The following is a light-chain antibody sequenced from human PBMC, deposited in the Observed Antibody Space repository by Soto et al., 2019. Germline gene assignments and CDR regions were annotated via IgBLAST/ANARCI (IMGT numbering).Light chain of an antibody. CDR3: QQYNGYPRT. CDR1: QSISWW. CDR2: KAS. V-gene: IGKV1-5*03. Sequence: DIQMTQSPSTLSASVGDRVTITCRASQSISWWLAWYQQKPGKAPKLLIYKASSLESGVPSRFSGSGSGTEFSLTISSLQPDDFATYYCQQYNGYPRTYGQGTQVEIK. J-gene: IGKJ1*01.